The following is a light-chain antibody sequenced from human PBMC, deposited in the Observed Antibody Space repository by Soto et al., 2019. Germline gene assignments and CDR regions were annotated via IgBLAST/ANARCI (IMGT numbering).Light chain of an antibody. J-gene: IGKJ1*01. CDR3: QQYGGSPRT. CDR1: QSVSCSS. Sequence: EIVLTQFPDTLSLSPGERATLSCRASQSVSCSSLAWYQQKRGQAPRLLIHGASSRATGIPERFSGSGSGTDFTLTISRLEPEDFAVYYCQQYGGSPRTFGQGTKVEVK. CDR2: GAS. V-gene: IGKV3-20*01.